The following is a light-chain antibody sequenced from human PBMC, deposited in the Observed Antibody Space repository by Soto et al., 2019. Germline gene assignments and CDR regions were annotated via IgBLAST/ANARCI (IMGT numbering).Light chain of an antibody. V-gene: IGKV1-17*03. Sequence: DIQVTQSPTATSSSLLDIVTITCRASQDIGYHLGWFQQKPGKAPKRLIYSASSLDSGVPSRFSATGSGTEFTFTISSLQPEDFATYYCQLHTTYPRPFGQGTKVDIK. J-gene: IGKJ1*01. CDR1: QDIGYH. CDR3: QLHTTYPRP. CDR2: SAS.